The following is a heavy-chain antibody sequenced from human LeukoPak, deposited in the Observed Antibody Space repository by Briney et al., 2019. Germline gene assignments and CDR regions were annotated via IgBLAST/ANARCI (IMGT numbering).Heavy chain of an antibody. CDR2: VNHSGST. Sequence: SETLSLTCTVSGGSVSGANYYWSWIRQHPGKGLELIGYVNHSGSTSYNPSLKTRVAISIDTSNNQFSLNLNSVTAADTAVYYCARMFEPLYYFDCWGQGTLVTVSS. D-gene: IGHD3-10*02. V-gene: IGHV4-31*03. J-gene: IGHJ4*02. CDR1: GGSVSGANYY. CDR3: ARMFEPLYYFDC.